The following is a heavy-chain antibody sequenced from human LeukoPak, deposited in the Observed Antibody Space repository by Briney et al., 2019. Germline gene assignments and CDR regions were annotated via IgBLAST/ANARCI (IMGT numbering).Heavy chain of an antibody. Sequence: GGSLRLSCAASGFTVSSNYMSWVRQAPGKGLEWVSAIYSGGSTYYADSVKGRFTISRDNSKNTLYLQMNSLRAEDTAVYYCARALSTTVTDAFDYWGQGTLVTVSS. V-gene: IGHV3-66*01. J-gene: IGHJ4*02. D-gene: IGHD4-17*01. CDR3: ARALSTTVTDAFDY. CDR2: IYSGGST. CDR1: GFTVSSNY.